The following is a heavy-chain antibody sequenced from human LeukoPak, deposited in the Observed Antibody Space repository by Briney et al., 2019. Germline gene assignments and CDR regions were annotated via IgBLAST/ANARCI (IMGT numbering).Heavy chain of an antibody. D-gene: IGHD5-12*01. CDR1: RYTFTGYY. Sequence: GASVKVSCKASRYTFTGYYMHWVRQAPGQGLEWMGWINPNSGVTDYAQNFQGRVTMTRDTSISTAYVELSRLRSDDTAVYYCAKDRYGDYEAPFHYYMDAWGRGTTVTVSS. V-gene: IGHV1-2*02. CDR2: INPNSGVT. CDR3: AKDRYGDYEAPFHYYMDA. J-gene: IGHJ6*03.